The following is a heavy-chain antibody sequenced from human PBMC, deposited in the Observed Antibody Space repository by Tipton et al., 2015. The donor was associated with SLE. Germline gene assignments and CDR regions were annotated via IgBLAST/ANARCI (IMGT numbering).Heavy chain of an antibody. Sequence: TLSLTCAVYGGSFSGYYWSWIRQPPGKGLEWIGEINHSGSTNYNPSLKSRVTISVDTSKNQFSLKLSSVTAADTALYYCARTATSGAVGWYFDLWGRGTLVTVSS. CDR3: ARTATSGAVGWYFDL. D-gene: IGHD2-15*01. CDR2: INHSGST. V-gene: IGHV4-34*01. CDR1: GGSFSGYY. J-gene: IGHJ2*01.